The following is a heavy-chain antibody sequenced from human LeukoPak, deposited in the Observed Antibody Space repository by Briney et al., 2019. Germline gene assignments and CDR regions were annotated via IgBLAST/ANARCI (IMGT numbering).Heavy chain of an antibody. V-gene: IGHV3-48*03. CDR2: IISSGSTI. Sequence: GGSLRLSCAASGFTFSSYERNWVRQAPGKGLEGVSYIISSGSTIYYADSGKGRLTISRDNAKNSLYLQMNRLRAEDTAVYYCAELGITMIGGVWGKGTTVTISS. D-gene: IGHD3-10*02. J-gene: IGHJ6*04. CDR3: AELGITMIGGV. CDR1: GFTFSSYE.